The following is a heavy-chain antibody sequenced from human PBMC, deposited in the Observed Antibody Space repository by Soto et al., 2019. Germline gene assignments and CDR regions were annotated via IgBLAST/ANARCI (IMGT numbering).Heavy chain of an antibody. D-gene: IGHD3-10*01. CDR3: ARGAPGYYGSGSYYKRSSVTSDAFDI. CDR2: ISYDGSNK. J-gene: IGHJ3*02. Sequence: GGSLRLSCAASGFTFSSYAMHWVRQAPGKGLEWVAVISYDGSNKYYADSVKGRFTISRDNSKNTLYLQMNSLRAEDTAVYYCARGAPGYYGSGSYYKRSSVTSDAFDIWGQGTMVTVSS. CDR1: GFTFSSYA. V-gene: IGHV3-30-3*01.